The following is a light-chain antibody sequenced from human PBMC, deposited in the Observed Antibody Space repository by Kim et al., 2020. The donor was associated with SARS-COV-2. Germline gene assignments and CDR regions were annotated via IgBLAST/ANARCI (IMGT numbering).Light chain of an antibody. J-gene: IGLJ3*02. Sequence: QSALTQPPSTSGTPGQRVTISCSGSNSNIGSNTVNWYQQLPGTAPKLLIYGNHQRPSGVSDRFSGSKSGTSASLVISGLQSADEAVYYCAAWDDSLNAVFGGGTQLTVL. V-gene: IGLV1-44*01. CDR3: AAWDDSLNAV. CDR2: GNH. CDR1: NSNIGSNT.